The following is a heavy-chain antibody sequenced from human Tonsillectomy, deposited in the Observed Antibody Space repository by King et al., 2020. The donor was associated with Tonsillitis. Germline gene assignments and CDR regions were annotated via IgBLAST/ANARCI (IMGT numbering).Heavy chain of an antibody. D-gene: IGHD4/OR15-4a*01. CDR1: GFTFSSYG. Sequence: QLVQSGGGVVQPGRSLRLSCAASGFTFSSYGIHWVRQAPGKGLEWVAVISYDGSNKYYADSVKGRFTISRDNSKNTLYLQMNSLRAEDTAVYYCARDRDDYIFDYWGQGTLVTVSS. J-gene: IGHJ4*02. CDR2: ISYDGSNK. CDR3: ARDRDDYIFDY. V-gene: IGHV3-33*05.